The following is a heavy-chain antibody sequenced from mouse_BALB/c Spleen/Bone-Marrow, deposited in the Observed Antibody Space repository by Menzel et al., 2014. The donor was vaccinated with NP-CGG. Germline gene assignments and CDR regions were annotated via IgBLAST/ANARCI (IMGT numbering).Heavy chain of an antibody. Sequence: EVQLQQSGPSLVKPSQTLCLTCSVTGDSITSGYWNWIRKFPGNKLEYMGYISYSGSTYYNPSLKSRISITRDTSKNQYFLQLNSVTNEDTATYYCAKFRTTGSMDYWGQGTSVTVSS. CDR2: ISYSGST. J-gene: IGHJ4*01. CDR1: GDSITSGY. CDR3: AKFRTTGSMDY. V-gene: IGHV3-8*02.